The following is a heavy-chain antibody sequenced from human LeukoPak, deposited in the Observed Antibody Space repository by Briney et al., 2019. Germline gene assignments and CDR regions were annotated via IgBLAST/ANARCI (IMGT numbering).Heavy chain of an antibody. V-gene: IGHV1-69*02. D-gene: IGHD3-22*01. CDR2: IIPILGIA. Sequence: ASVKVSCKASGGTFSSYTISWVRQAPGQGLEWMGRIIPILGIANYAQKFQGRVTITADKSTSTAYMELSSLRSEDTAVYYCARGWYYYDSSGSDVFDIWGQGTMVTVSS. J-gene: IGHJ3*02. CDR1: GGTFSSYT. CDR3: ARGWYYYDSSGSDVFDI.